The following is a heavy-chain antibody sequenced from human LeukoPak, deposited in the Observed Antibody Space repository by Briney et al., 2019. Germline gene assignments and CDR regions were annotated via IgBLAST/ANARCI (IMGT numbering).Heavy chain of an antibody. J-gene: IGHJ4*02. CDR3: ARVGLWFGESLFDY. Sequence: PSETLSLTCTVSGGSISSGSYYWSWIRQPAGKGLEWIGRIYTSGSTNYNPSLKSRVTISVDTSKNQFSLKLSSVTAADTAVYYCARVGLWFGESLFDYWGQGTLVTVSS. CDR2: IYTSGST. CDR1: GGSISSGSYY. V-gene: IGHV4-61*02. D-gene: IGHD3-10*01.